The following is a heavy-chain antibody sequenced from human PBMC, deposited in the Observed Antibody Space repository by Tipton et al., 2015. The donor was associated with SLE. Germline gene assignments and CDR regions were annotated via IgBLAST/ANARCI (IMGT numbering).Heavy chain of an antibody. Sequence: SLRLSCAASGFIFSSYAMHWVRQAPGKGLEWVSAISGSGGSTYYADSVKGRFTISRDNSKNTLYLQMNSLRAEDTAVYYCAKDLDRGSGSFNWGQGTLVTVSS. CDR1: GFIFSSYA. D-gene: IGHD3-10*01. V-gene: IGHV3-23*01. CDR2: ISGSGGST. J-gene: IGHJ4*02. CDR3: AKDLDRGSGSFN.